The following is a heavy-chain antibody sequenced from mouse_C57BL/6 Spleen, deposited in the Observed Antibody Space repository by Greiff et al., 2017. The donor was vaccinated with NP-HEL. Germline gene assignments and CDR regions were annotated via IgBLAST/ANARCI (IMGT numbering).Heavy chain of an antibody. CDR2: IHPNSGST. V-gene: IGHV1-64*01. CDR1: GYTFTSYW. J-gene: IGHJ3*01. Sequence: VQLQQSGAELVKPGASVKLSCKASGYTFTSYWMHWVKQRPGQGLEWIGMIHPNSGSTNYNEKFKSKATLTVDKSSSTAYMQLSSLTSEDSAVYYCAREGDGYYRFAYWGQGTLVTVSA. CDR3: AREGDGYYRFAY. D-gene: IGHD2-3*01.